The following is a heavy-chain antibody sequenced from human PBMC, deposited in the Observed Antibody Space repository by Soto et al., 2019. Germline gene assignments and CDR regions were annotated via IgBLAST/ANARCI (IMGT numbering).Heavy chain of an antibody. Sequence: QVQLVESGGGVVQPGRSLRLSCAASGFTFSSYAMHWVRQAPGKGLEWVAVISYDGSNKYYADSVKGRFTISRDNSKNXLYLQMNSLRAEDTAVYYCASSPMAIVVVIDAFDIWGQGTMVTVSS. CDR3: ASSPMAIVVVIDAFDI. CDR2: ISYDGSNK. V-gene: IGHV3-30-3*01. CDR1: GFTFSSYA. J-gene: IGHJ3*02. D-gene: IGHD3-22*01.